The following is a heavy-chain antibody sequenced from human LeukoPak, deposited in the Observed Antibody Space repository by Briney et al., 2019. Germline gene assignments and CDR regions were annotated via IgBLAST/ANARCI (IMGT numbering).Heavy chain of an antibody. D-gene: IGHD4-17*01. V-gene: IGHV3-21*01. CDR2: ISSSSSYI. Sequence: GGSLRLSCAASGFTFSSYSMNWVRQAPGKGLEWVSSISSSSSYIYYADSVKGRFTISRDNAKNSLYLQMNSLRAEDTAVYYCARDPTYGDYSCFDYWGQGTLVTVSS. J-gene: IGHJ4*02. CDR1: GFTFSSYS. CDR3: ARDPTYGDYSCFDY.